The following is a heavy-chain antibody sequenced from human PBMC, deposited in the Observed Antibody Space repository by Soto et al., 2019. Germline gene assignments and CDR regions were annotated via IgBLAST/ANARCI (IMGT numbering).Heavy chain of an antibody. V-gene: IGHV4-34*01. D-gene: IGHD1-26*01. CDR3: ARGDGSYSRGFDY. CDR1: GGSFSGYY. Sequence: PSETLSLTCAVYGGSFSGYYWSSIRQPPGKGLEWIGEINHSGSTNYNPSLKSRVTISVDTSKNQFSLKLSSVTAADTAVYYCARGDGSYSRGFDYWGQGALVTVSS. J-gene: IGHJ4*02. CDR2: INHSGST.